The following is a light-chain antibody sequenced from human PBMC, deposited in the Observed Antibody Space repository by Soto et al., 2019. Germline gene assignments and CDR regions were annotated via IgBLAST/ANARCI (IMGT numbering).Light chain of an antibody. CDR3: SSYTTSNPLL. Sequence: QSALTQPASVSGSPEQSITISCTGTSGDIGGYNYVSWYQQHPGKAPKLMIYDVSDRPSGVSNRFSGSKSGNTASLTISGLRAEDEADYYCSSYTTSNPLLFGGGTKLTVL. J-gene: IGLJ2*01. CDR2: DVS. CDR1: SGDIGGYNY. V-gene: IGLV2-14*01.